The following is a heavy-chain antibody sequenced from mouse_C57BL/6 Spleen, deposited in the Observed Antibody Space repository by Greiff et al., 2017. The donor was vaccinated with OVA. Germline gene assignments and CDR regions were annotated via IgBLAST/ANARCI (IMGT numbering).Heavy chain of an antibody. Sequence: QVQLKESGAELARPGASVKLSCKASGYTFTSYGISWVKQRTGQGLEWIGEIYPRSGNTYYNEKFKGKATLTADKSSSTAYMELRSLTSEDSAVYFCARRSDLDYGSSHWYFDVWGTGTTVTVSS. CDR3: ARRSDLDYGSSHWYFDV. V-gene: IGHV1-81*01. D-gene: IGHD1-1*01. CDR1: GYTFTSYG. CDR2: IYPRSGNT. J-gene: IGHJ1*03.